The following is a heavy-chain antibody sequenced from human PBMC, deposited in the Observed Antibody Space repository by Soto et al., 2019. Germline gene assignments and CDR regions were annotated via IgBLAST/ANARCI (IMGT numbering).Heavy chain of an antibody. V-gene: IGHV1-69*01. CDR3: ERAIVGPTTQGWLDP. Sequence: QVQLVQSGAEVKKPGSSVKVSCKASGCTFSRYAISWVRQAPGQGLEWMGGIIPIFGTANYAQKFQGRVTITADESTSTAYMALSSLRFEDTAVYYCERAIVGPTTQGWLDPWGKETRVTVSS. CDR2: IIPIFGTA. J-gene: IGHJ5*02. D-gene: IGHD1-26*01. CDR1: GCTFSRYA.